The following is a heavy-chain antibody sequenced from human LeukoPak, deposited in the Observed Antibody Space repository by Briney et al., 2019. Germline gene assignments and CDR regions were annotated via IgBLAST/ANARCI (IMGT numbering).Heavy chain of an antibody. CDR2: IYHSGST. D-gene: IGHD6-13*01. CDR3: ARDKGLAAAGHWYFDL. V-gene: IGHV4-30-2*01. Sequence: SETLSLTCAVSGGSISSGGYSWSWIRQPPGKGLGWIGYIYHSGSTYYNPSLKSRVTISVDTSKNQFSLKLSSVTAADTAVYYCARDKGLAAAGHWYFDLWGRGTLVTVSS. J-gene: IGHJ2*01. CDR1: GGSISSGGYS.